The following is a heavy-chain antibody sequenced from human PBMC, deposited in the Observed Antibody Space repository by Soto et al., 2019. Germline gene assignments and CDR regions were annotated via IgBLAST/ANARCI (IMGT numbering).Heavy chain of an antibody. CDR2: IIPIFGTA. J-gene: IGHJ6*02. D-gene: IGHD3-3*01. Sequence: QVQLVQSGAEVKKPGSSVKVSCKASGGTFSSYAISWVRQAPGQGLEWMGGIIPIFGTANYAQKFQGRVTITAVEPTSTAYMELSSLRSEDTAVYYCARVKYYDFWSGYRGSHTGNYYYYGMDVWGQGTTVTVSS. CDR3: ARVKYYDFWSGYRGSHTGNYYYYGMDV. V-gene: IGHV1-69*01. CDR1: GGTFSSYA.